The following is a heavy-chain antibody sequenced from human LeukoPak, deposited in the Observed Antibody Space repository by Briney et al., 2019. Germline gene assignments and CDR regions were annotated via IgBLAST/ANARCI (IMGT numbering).Heavy chain of an antibody. V-gene: IGHV1-18*01. CDR2: ISAYNGNT. CDR3: ARVSYGHYYYGMDV. D-gene: IGHD1-26*01. Sequence: VASVKISCKASGYTFTSYGISWVRQAPGQGLEWMGWISAYNGNTNYAQKLQGRVTMTTDTSTSTAYMELRSLRSDDTAVYYCARVSYGHYYYGMDVWGQGTTVTVSS. CDR1: GYTFTSYG. J-gene: IGHJ6*02.